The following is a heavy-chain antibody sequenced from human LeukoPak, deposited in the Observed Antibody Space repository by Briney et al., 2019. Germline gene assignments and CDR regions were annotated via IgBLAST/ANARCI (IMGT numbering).Heavy chain of an antibody. Sequence: QPGGSLRLSCAASGFTFSSYAMSWVRQAPGKGLEWVSAISGSGGTPYYADSVKGRFTISRDNSKNTLYLQMNSLRAEDTAAYYCAKAVGYSGYQSFDYWGQGTLVTVSS. CDR1: GFTFSSYA. J-gene: IGHJ4*02. V-gene: IGHV3-23*01. D-gene: IGHD5-12*01. CDR3: AKAVGYSGYQSFDY. CDR2: ISGSGGTP.